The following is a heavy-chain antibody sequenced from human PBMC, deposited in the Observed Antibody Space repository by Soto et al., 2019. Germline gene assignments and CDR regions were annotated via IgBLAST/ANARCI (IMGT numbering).Heavy chain of an antibody. J-gene: IGHJ5*02. D-gene: IGHD3-3*01. Sequence: GGSLRLSCAASGFTFSSYSMNWVRQAPGKGLEWASYISSSSSTIYYADSVKGRFTISRDNAKNSLYLQMNSLRDEDTAVYYCAREALTYYDFWSGSNWFDPWGQGTLVTVSS. CDR3: AREALTYYDFWSGSNWFDP. V-gene: IGHV3-48*02. CDR1: GFTFSSYS. CDR2: ISSSSSTI.